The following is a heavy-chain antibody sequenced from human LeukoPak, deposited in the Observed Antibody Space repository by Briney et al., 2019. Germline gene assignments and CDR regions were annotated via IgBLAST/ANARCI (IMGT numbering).Heavy chain of an antibody. CDR1: GGSFRGYY. Sequence: SSDTLSLTCAVYGGSFRGYYWSWIRQPPGKGLEWIGEINHRGSTNYNPSLKSRVTISVDTSKNQFSLKLSSVTAADTAVYYCARGLYGDYDPDFHYWGQGTLVTVSS. CDR2: INHRGST. CDR3: ARGLYGDYDPDFHY. V-gene: IGHV4-34*01. J-gene: IGHJ4*02. D-gene: IGHD4-17*01.